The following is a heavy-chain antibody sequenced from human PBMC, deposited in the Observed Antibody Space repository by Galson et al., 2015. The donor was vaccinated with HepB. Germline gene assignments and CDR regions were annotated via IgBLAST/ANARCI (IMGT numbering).Heavy chain of an antibody. D-gene: IGHD6-19*01. CDR1: GFTFSSYW. J-gene: IGHJ2*01. Sequence: SLRLSCAASGFTFSSYWMSWVRQAPGKGLEWVANIKQDGSEKYYVDSVKGRFTISRDNAKNSLYLQMNSLRAEDTAVYYCARVGWQWLNYELGYFDLWGRGTLVTVSS. CDR2: IKQDGSEK. CDR3: ARVGWQWLNYELGYFDL. V-gene: IGHV3-7*03.